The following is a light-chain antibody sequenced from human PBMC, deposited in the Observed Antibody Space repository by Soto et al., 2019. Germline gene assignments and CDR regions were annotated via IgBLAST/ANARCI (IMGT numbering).Light chain of an antibody. J-gene: IGKJ1*01. CDR2: GAS. CDR3: QQYGSSRT. V-gene: IGKV3-20*01. CDR1: QSVSSSY. Sequence: EIVLTQSPGTLSLSPGERAILSCRASQSVSSSYLAWYQQKPDQAPRLLIYGASSRATGIPDRFSGSGSGTDFTLTISRLEPEDFAVYYCQQYGSSRTFGQGTKV.